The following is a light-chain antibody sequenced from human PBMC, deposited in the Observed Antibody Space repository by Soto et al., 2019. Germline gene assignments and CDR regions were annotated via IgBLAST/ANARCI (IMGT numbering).Light chain of an antibody. V-gene: IGKV1-5*03. J-gene: IGKJ1*01. CDR3: QQYNSVLST. CDR2: QAS. Sequence: DTQMTQSPSTLSASIGDRVTITCRASQSINSWLAWYQQRPGRAPKLLIYQASTLLSGVPSRFSGSGSGTEFTLTISTLQPDDFATYYYQQYNSVLSTFGQGTRVEIK. CDR1: QSINSW.